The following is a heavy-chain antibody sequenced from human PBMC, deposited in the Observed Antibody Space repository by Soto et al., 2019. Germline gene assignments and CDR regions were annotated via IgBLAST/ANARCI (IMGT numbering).Heavy chain of an antibody. J-gene: IGHJ4*02. V-gene: IGHV3-21*01. CDR2: ISSSSSYI. CDR3: ARVRGYCSGGSCYLLGYYFDY. Sequence: GGSLRLSCAASGFTFSSYSMNWVRQAPGKGLEWVSSISSSSSYIYYADSVKGRFTISRDNAKNSLYLQMNSLRAEDTAVYYCARVRGYCSGGSCYLLGYYFDYWGQGTLVTVSS. D-gene: IGHD2-15*01. CDR1: GFTFSSYS.